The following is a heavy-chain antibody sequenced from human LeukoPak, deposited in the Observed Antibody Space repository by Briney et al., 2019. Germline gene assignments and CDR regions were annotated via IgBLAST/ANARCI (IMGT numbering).Heavy chain of an antibody. V-gene: IGHV4-30-2*01. CDR2: IYHIVNT. J-gene: IGHJ5*02. CDR1: GASVSSGGSS. CDR3: ARDSYGLGSNYFDP. D-gene: IGHD3-10*01. Sequence: PSQTLSLTCAVTGASVSSGGSSWAWIRQPPGKGLEWNGYIYHIVNTFYNPSLQSRVTISVDRAKNQVSLRLTSVTAADTAVYYCARDSYGLGSNYFDPWGQGTQVTVSS.